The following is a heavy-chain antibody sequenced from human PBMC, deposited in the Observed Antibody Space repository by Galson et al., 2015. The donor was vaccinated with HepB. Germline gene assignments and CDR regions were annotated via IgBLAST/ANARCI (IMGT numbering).Heavy chain of an antibody. CDR3: ARGAHVAVVTATLNNWFDP. D-gene: IGHD2-15*01. CDR2: ISAYDSST. V-gene: IGHV1-18*01. CDR1: GYTFSSYS. J-gene: IGHJ5*02. Sequence: SVKVSCKASGYTFSSYSIAWVRQAPGQGLEWMGWISAYDSSTTYAQKFQGRVTMTTETSTATAYMELRSLRSDDTAVYYCARGAHVAVVTATLNNWFDPWGQGTLVTVPS.